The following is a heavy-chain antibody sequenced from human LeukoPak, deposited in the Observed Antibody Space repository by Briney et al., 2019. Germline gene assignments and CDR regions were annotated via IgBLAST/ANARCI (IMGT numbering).Heavy chain of an antibody. V-gene: IGHV4-39*07. CDR2: IYDSGST. CDR3: ARAMDRFDP. J-gene: IGHJ5*02. CDR1: GGSIRSSYYY. D-gene: IGHD3/OR15-3a*01. Sequence: SETLSLTCTVSGGSIRSSYYYWGWIRQPPGKGLEWIGSIYDSGSTYYNPSLKSRVTISVDTSKNQFSLKLSSVTAADTAVYYCARAMDRFDPWGQGTLVTVSS.